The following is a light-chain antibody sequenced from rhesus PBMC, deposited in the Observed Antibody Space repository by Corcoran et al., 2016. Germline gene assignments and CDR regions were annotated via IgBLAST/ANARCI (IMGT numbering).Light chain of an antibody. V-gene: IGKV1-28*01. J-gene: IGKJ1*01. CDR3: LQHNSYPWT. Sequence: DIQMTQSPSSLSASVGDTVTITCRASQGISSYLNWFQQKPGKAPKLLIYDASSLESGVPSRFSGSGSGTEFTLTIRSLKPEDFAAYYCLQHNSYPWTFGQGTKVEIK. CDR2: DAS. CDR1: QGISSY.